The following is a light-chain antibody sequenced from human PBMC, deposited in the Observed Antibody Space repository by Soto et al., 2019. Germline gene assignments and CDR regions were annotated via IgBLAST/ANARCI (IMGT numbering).Light chain of an antibody. V-gene: IGKV3-15*01. CDR1: QSVSSN. CDR3: QQYNNWPIT. Sequence: DKVMTQSPPTLSLSPGETATLSCRASQSVSSNLAWYQQKPGQAPRLLIYAASTRATDIPARFSGSGSGTEFTLTISSLQSEDFAIYFCQQYNNWPITFGQGTRLEIK. CDR2: AAS. J-gene: IGKJ5*01.